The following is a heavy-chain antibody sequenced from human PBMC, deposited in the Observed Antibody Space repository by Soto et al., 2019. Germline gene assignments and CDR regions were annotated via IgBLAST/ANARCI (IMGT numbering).Heavy chain of an antibody. J-gene: IGHJ6*03. CDR3: ARDWDIVVVPAAQGYYYYYMDV. CDR2: ISAYNGNT. V-gene: IGHV1-18*01. CDR1: GDTFTSYG. Sequence: ASVKVSCKASGDTFTSYGISWVRQAPGQGLEWMGWISAYNGNTNYAQKLQGRVTMTTDTSTSTAYMELRSLRSDDTAVYYCARDWDIVVVPAAQGYYYYYMDVWGKGTTVTVSS. D-gene: IGHD2-2*01.